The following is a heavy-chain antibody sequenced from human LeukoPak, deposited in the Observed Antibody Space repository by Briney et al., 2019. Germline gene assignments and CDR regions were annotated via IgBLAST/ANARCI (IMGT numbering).Heavy chain of an antibody. CDR3: ARADSRDIVVVTAIYLYDY. CDR2: ISSSSSYI. J-gene: IGHJ4*02. Sequence: GGSLRLSCAASGFTFSSYSMSWVRQAPGKGLEWVSSISSSSSYIYYADSVKGRFTISRDNAKNSLYLQMNSLRAEDTAVYYCARADSRDIVVVTAIYLYDYWGQGTLVTVSS. D-gene: IGHD2-21*02. V-gene: IGHV3-21*01. CDR1: GFTFSSYS.